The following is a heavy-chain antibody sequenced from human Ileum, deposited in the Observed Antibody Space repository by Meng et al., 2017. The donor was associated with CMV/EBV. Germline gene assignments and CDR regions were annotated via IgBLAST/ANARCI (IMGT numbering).Heavy chain of an antibody. CDR3: VPDFWSDYRAY. D-gene: IGHD3-3*01. CDR1: GFSFSTYA. J-gene: IGHJ4*02. Sequence: GESLKISCAASGFSFSTYAMSWVRQAPGKGLEWVSGISGSGGSIHYADTVKGRFTIARDNSKNTLYLQMSSLRTEDTAVYYCVPDFWSDYRAYWGRGTLVTVSS. V-gene: IGHV3-23*01. CDR2: ISGSGGSI.